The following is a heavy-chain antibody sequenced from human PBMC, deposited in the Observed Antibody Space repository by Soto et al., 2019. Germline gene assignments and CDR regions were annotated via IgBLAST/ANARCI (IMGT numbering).Heavy chain of an antibody. CDR1: GYTFTGYY. V-gene: IGHV1-2*02. J-gene: IGHJ4*02. CDR3: ARAVAVAADFDY. Sequence: GASVKVSCKASGYTFTGYYMHWVRQAPGQGLEWMGWINPNSGGTNYAQKFQGRVTMTRDTSASAAYMELSSLSSEDTAVYYCARAVAVAADFDYWGQGTLVTVSS. CDR2: INPNSGGT. D-gene: IGHD6-19*01.